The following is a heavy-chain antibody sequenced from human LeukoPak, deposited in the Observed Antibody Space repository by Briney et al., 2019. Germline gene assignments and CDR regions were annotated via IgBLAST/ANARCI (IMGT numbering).Heavy chain of an antibody. J-gene: IGHJ5*02. CDR3: ARGDGSGSYYLNWFDP. V-gene: IGHV4-31*03. CDR1: GGSISSGGYY. Sequence: SQTLSLTCTVSGGSISSGGYYWSWIRQHPGKGLEWIGYIYYSGSTYYNPSLKSRVTISVDTSKNRFSLKLSSVTAADTAVYYCARGDGSGSYYLNWFDPWGQGTLVTVSS. CDR2: IYYSGST. D-gene: IGHD3-10*01.